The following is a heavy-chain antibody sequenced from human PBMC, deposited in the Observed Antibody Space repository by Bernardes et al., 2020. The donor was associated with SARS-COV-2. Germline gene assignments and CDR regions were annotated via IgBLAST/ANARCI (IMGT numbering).Heavy chain of an antibody. CDR2: ISASGITR. CDR1: GFSLSDYY. V-gene: IGHV3-11*01. D-gene: IGHD4-17*01. J-gene: IGHJ4*02. Sequence: GFLRLSCAVSGFSLSDYYMSWIRQSPGKGLEWVSYISASGITRYYADSVKGRFTISRDNTKNSLYLQMNSLRAEDTAIYYCARGPYGDHSDYWGQGTLVTVSS. CDR3: ARGPYGDHSDY.